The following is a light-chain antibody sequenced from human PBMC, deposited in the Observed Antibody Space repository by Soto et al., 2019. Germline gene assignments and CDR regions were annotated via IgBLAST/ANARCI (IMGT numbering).Light chain of an antibody. CDR3: QQYNSYSLT. V-gene: IGKV1-5*03. CDR2: KAS. J-gene: IGKJ4*01. CDR1: LGISTW. Sequence: DSQMTQSPSTLSASVGDRITITCRASLGISTWLAWYQQKPGKAPKLLIYKASTLESGVPSRFSGSGSGTEFTLTISSLQPDDFATYYCQQYNSYSLTFGGGTKVEIK.